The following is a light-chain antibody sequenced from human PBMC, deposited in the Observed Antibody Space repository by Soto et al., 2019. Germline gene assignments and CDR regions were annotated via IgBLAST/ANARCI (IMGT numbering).Light chain of an antibody. CDR1: SSDLGTSNL. J-gene: IGLJ1*01. CDR3: YSFTGISNSLFV. Sequence: QSALTQPASVSGSPGQSITISCTGSSSDLGTSNLVSWYQQYPGKAPKLIIYEVTKRPSGISYRFSGSKSGNTASLTISGLQHEDEATYSCYSFTGISNSLFVFGTGTKLTVL. V-gene: IGLV2-23*02. CDR2: EVT.